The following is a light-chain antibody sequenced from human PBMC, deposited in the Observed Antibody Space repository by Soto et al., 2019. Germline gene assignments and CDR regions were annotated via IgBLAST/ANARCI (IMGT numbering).Light chain of an antibody. CDR1: QSISNY. Sequence: DIEMTQSPSSLSASVGDRVTITCRASQSISNYLNWYQQKPGKAPRLLIYAVSNLQSGVPSRFSGSGSGTDFTLTISSLQPEDFATYYCQQNYITPLAFGPGTKVDIK. V-gene: IGKV1-39*01. CDR2: AVS. J-gene: IGKJ3*01. CDR3: QQNYITPLA.